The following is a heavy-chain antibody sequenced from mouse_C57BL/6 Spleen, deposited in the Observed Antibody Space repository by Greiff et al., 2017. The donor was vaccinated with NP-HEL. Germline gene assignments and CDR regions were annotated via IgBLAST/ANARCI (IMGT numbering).Heavy chain of an antibody. Sequence: QVQLKQPGAELVKPGASVKLSCKASGYTFTSYWMHWVKQRPGRGLEWIGRIDPNSGGTKYNEKFKSKATLTVDKPSSTAYMQLSSLTSEDSAVYYCAREKTSYYFDYWGQGTTLTVSS. V-gene: IGHV1-72*01. J-gene: IGHJ2*01. CDR3: AREKTSYYFDY. CDR1: GYTFTSYW. CDR2: IDPNSGGT.